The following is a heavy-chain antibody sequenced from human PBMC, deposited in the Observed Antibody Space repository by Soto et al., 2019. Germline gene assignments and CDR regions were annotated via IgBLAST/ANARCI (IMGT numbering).Heavy chain of an antibody. CDR1: GFTLSSYW. V-gene: IGHV3-74*01. Sequence: GGALRLSCVASGFTLSSYWMHWVRRAPGEGLVWVSRINSDGSSVSYADSVKGRFTISRDNAKNTLYLQMNSLRAEDTAVYYSVRGTTGSYHVLFDYWGQGTLVTVSS. J-gene: IGHJ4*02. CDR2: INSDGSSV. CDR3: VRGTTGSYHVLFDY. D-gene: IGHD1-26*01.